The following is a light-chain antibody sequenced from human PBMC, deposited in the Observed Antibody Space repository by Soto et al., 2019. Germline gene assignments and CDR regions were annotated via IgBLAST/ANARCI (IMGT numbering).Light chain of an antibody. J-gene: IGKJ5*01. CDR3: QQSFTTPS. CDR1: QTVSSY. CDR2: ATS. Sequence: DIQMTKSPSSLSASVGDRVNITCRASQTVSSYLNWYQQKPGTVPKLLIYATSNLQSGVPSRFSGRGFGTDFTLTISSLQPEEFATYYCQQSFTTPSFGQGTRLEIK. V-gene: IGKV1-39*01.